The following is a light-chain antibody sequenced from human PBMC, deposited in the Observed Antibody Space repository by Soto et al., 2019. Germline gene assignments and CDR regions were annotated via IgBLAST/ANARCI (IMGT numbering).Light chain of an antibody. Sequence: QSALTQPASVSGSPGQSITISCTGTSRDVGGYNYVSWYQQHPGKAPKLMMYEVSNRPSGVSNRFSGSKSGNTASLTISGLQAEDEADYYCSSYTSSSRVFGGGTKLTVL. V-gene: IGLV2-14*01. CDR1: SRDVGGYNY. J-gene: IGLJ3*02. CDR3: SSYTSSSRV. CDR2: EVS.